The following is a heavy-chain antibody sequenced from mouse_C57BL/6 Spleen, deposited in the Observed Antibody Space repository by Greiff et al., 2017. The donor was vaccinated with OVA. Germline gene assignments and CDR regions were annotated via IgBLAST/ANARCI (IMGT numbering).Heavy chain of an antibody. Sequence: VQLQQPGAELVKPGASVTLSCKASGYSFTSYWMHWVKQRPGQGLEWIGMIHPNSGSTNYNAKFKSKATLTVDKSSSTAYMQLSSLTSEDSAVYYCARPDSSAYYFDYWGQGTTLTVSS. CDR3: ARPDSSAYYFDY. D-gene: IGHD3-2*02. V-gene: IGHV1-64*01. CDR2: IHPNSGST. J-gene: IGHJ2*01. CDR1: GYSFTSYW.